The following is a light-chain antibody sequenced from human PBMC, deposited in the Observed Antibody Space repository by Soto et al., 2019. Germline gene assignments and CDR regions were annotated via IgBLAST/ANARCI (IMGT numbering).Light chain of an antibody. CDR3: SSYTSSNTYF. CDR2: DVS. Sequence: QSVLTQPPSVSGSPGQSVTISCTGTSADVGIYNRVAWYQQPPGTSPKLVICDVSNRPSGVPDRFSGSKSGSTASLTISGLQVEDEADYYCSSYTSSNTYFFGTGTKVTV. CDR1: SADVGIYNR. V-gene: IGLV2-18*02. J-gene: IGLJ1*01.